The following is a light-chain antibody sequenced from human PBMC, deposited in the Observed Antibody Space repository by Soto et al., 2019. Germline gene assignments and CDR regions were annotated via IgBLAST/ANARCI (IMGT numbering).Light chain of an antibody. CDR2: AAS. CDR3: LQHNNYPFT. Sequence: AIQMTQSPSSLSASVGDTVTITCRASQGIRTDLAWYQQKPGKAPKLLIYAASNLYSGVPSRFSGGGSGTDFILTVSSLHPEDFATYYCLQHNNYPFTFGPGTKVAIK. J-gene: IGKJ3*01. V-gene: IGKV1-6*01. CDR1: QGIRTD.